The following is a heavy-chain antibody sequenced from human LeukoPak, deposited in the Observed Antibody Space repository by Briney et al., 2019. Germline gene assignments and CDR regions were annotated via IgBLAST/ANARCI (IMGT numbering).Heavy chain of an antibody. V-gene: IGHV3-66*01. Sequence: PGGSLRLSCAASGFTISANYMSWVRQAPGKGLEWVSVMYSVGSTFYADSVKGRFTISRDGYKNTLDLQMDSLRVDDTAVYYCARDLSGYSFGFGGDLWGQGTLVTVSS. CDR3: ARDLSGYSFGFGGDL. CDR1: GFTISANY. J-gene: IGHJ4*02. CDR2: MYSVGST. D-gene: IGHD6-13*01.